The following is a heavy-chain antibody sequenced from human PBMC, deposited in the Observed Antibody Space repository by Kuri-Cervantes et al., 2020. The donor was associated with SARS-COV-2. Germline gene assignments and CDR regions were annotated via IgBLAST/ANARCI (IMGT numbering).Heavy chain of an antibody. CDR3: ARDLGVTGWYPFDC. J-gene: IGHJ4*02. CDR2: IYYSGST. D-gene: IGHD6-19*01. Sequence: SETLSLTCTVSGGSISSGDYYWSWIRQPPGKGLEWIGYIYYSGSTNYNPSLKSRVTISVDTSKNQFSLKLSSVTAADTAVYYCARDLGVTGWYPFDCWGQGTLVTVSS. V-gene: IGHV4-61*08. CDR1: GGSISSGDYY.